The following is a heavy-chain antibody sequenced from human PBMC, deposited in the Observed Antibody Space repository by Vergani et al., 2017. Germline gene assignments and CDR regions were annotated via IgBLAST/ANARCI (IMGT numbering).Heavy chain of an antibody. CDR2: INPNSGGT. Sequence: QVQLVQSGAEVKKPGASVKVSCKASGYTFTGYYMHWVRQAPGQGLEWMGWINPNSGGTNYAQKFQGRVTMTRDTSISTAYMELSRLRSDETAVYYCARDILNIVVVPAANILGLDYWGQGTLVTVSS. CDR3: ARDILNIVVVPAANILGLDY. J-gene: IGHJ4*02. D-gene: IGHD2-2*01. V-gene: IGHV1-2*02. CDR1: GYTFTGYY.